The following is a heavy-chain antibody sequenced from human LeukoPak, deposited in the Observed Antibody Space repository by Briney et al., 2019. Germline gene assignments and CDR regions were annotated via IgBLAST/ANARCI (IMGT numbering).Heavy chain of an antibody. CDR1: GLTFSSYA. D-gene: IGHD2-2*01. CDR2: INHSGST. CDR3: AAIVVVLARTNWFDP. J-gene: IGHJ5*02. V-gene: IGHV4-34*08. Sequence: PGGSLRLSCAASGLTFSSYAMSWVRQAPGKGLEWIGEINHSGSTNYTPSLKSRVTISVDTSKNQFSLKLSSVTAADTAVYYCAAIVVVLARTNWFDPWGQGTLVTVSS.